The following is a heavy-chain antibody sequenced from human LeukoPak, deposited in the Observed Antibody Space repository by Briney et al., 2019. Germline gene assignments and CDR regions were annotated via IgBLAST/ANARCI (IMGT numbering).Heavy chain of an antibody. V-gene: IGHV3-30*18. Sequence: GGSLRLSCAASGFTFSSYGMHWVRQAPGKGLEWVAVISYDGSNKYYADSVKGRFTISRGNSKNTLYLQMNSLRAEDTAVYYCAKEMYDYWGQGTLVTVSS. CDR2: ISYDGSNK. CDR1: GFTFSSYG. CDR3: AKEMYDY. J-gene: IGHJ4*02.